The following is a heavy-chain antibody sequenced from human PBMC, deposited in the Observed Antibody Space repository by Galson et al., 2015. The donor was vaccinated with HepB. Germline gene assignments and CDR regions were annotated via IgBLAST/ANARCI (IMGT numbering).Heavy chain of an antibody. Sequence: LSLTCAVYGGSFSGNYWTWIRQPPGKGLEWIGQIDHSGRSNYNPSLRSRVTISIDTSKNQFSLKVTSMSAADTAVYYCARVAPIVVVPAALSSPVTAPGPIDNWSQGTLVTVSS. V-gene: IGHV4-34*01. D-gene: IGHD2-2*01. J-gene: IGHJ4*02. CDR3: ARVAPIVVVPAALSSPVTAPGPIDN. CDR1: GGSFSGNY. CDR2: IDHSGRS.